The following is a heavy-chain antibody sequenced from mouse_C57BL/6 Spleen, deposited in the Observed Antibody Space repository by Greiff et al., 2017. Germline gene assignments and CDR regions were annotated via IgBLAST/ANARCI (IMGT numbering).Heavy chain of an antibody. CDR3: ARKGDDYEDYFDY. J-gene: IGHJ2*01. CDR2: IDPSDSET. D-gene: IGHD2-4*01. Sequence: VQLQKPGAELVRPGSSVKLSCKASGYTFTSYWMHWVKQRPIQGLEWIGNIDPSDSETHYNQKFKDKATLTVDKSSSTAYMQLSSLTSEDSAVYYCARKGDDYEDYFDYWGQGTTLTVSS. V-gene: IGHV1-52*01. CDR1: GYTFTSYW.